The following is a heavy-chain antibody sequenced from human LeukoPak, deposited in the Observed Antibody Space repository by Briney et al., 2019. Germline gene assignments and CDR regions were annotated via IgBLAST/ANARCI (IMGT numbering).Heavy chain of an antibody. V-gene: IGHV3-33*06. Sequence: GGSLRLSCAASGFTFSSYGMHWVRQAPGKGLEWVAVIWYDGSNKYYADSVKGRFTISRDNSKNTLYLQMNSLRAEDTAVYYCAKDLKRDQVLSDTFDIWGQGTMVTVSS. CDR2: IWYDGSNK. CDR1: GFTFSSYG. CDR3: AKDLKRDQVLSDTFDI. J-gene: IGHJ3*02. D-gene: IGHD1-14*01.